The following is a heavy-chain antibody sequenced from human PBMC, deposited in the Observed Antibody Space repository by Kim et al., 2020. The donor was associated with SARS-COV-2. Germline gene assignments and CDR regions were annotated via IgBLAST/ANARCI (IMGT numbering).Heavy chain of an antibody. CDR1: GYTFTSYA. D-gene: IGHD2-2*01. CDR2: INAGNGNT. J-gene: IGHJ6*02. Sequence: ASVKVSCKASGYTFTSYAMHWVRQAPGQRLEWMGWINAGNGNTKYSQKFQGRVTITRDTSASTAYMELSSLRSEDTAVYYCARVGWSYCSSTSCYYGMDVWGQGTTVTVSS. CDR3: ARVGWSYCSSTSCYYGMDV. V-gene: IGHV1-3*01.